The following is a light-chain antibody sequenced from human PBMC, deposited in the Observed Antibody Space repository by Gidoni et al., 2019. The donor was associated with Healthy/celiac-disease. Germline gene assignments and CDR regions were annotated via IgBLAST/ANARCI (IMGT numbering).Light chain of an antibody. CDR2: VNN. V-gene: IGLV1-40*01. J-gene: IGLJ3*02. CDR3: QSHDSSLSGWV. Sequence: HSVLTQPPSVSGAPGQRVTISCTGSSSNIGARYDVHWYQQLPGTAPKLLIYVNNNRPAGVPDRFSGSKSGTSASLAITGLQAEDEADYYCQSHDSSLSGWVFGGGTKLTVL. CDR1: SSNIGARYD.